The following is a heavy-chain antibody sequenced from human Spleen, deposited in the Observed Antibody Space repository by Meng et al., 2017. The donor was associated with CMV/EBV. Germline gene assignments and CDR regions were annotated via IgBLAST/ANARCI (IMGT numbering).Heavy chain of an antibody. V-gene: IGHV3-15*01. Sequence: GGSLRLSCTASGFTFSNAWMSWVRQAPGKGLEWVGRIKSKTDGGTTDYAAPVKGRFIVSRDDSKKTLYLQMNSLKTEDTAVYYCATGCSSTSCRRSPRDYWGQGTLVTVSS. CDR3: ATGCSSTSCRRSPRDY. J-gene: IGHJ4*02. CDR1: GFTFSNAW. CDR2: IKSKTDGGTT. D-gene: IGHD2-2*01.